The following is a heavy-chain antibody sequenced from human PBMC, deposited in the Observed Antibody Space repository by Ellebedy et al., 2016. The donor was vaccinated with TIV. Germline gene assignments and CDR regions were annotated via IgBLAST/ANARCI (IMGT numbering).Heavy chain of an antibody. CDR1: GFTFRSYD. Sequence: GESLKISCAASGFTFRSYDMHWVRQVTGKGLEWVSGIGVAGDTYYPGSVKGRFTISRENAKNSLYLQMNSLRAGDTAVYYCARALGKGGRLTDYWGQGTLVTVSS. CDR3: ARALGKGGRLTDY. J-gene: IGHJ4*02. V-gene: IGHV3-13*01. CDR2: IGVAGDT. D-gene: IGHD1-14*01.